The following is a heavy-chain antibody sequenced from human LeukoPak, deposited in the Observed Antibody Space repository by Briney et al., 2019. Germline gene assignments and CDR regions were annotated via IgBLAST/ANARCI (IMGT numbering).Heavy chain of an antibody. CDR2: INHSGST. CDR3: ARGRPLYGSGSYLAY. Sequence: SETLSLTCAVYGGSFSGYYWGWIRQPPGKGLEWIGEINHSGSTNYNPSLKSRVTISVDTSKNQFSLKLSSVTAADTAVYYCARGRPLYGSGSYLAYWGQGTLVTVSS. D-gene: IGHD3-10*01. CDR1: GGSFSGYY. J-gene: IGHJ4*02. V-gene: IGHV4-34*01.